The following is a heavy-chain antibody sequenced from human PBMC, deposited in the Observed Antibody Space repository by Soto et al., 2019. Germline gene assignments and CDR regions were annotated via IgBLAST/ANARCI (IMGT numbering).Heavy chain of an antibody. J-gene: IGHJ6*02. V-gene: IGHV5-51*01. Sequence: TGESLKISCKGSGYSFSTYWIAWVRQMPGKGLEWMGIIYPGDSDTRYSLSLQGQVTISADKSISTAYLQWSSLKASDTAIYYCARRHPEGGTMDVWGQGTTVTVSS. CDR3: ARRHPEGGTMDV. CDR1: GYSFSTYW. CDR2: IYPGDSDT. D-gene: IGHD3-16*01.